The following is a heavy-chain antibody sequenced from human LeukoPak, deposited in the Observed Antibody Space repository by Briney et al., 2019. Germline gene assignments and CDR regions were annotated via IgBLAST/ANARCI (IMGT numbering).Heavy chain of an antibody. V-gene: IGHV3-23*01. Sequence: GGSLRLSCAASGFIFRSYAMSWVRQAPGKGLEWVSGISSSGGRTYYADSVKGRFTISRDNSKNTLYLQMNSLRAEDTAVYYCARRESGTFDYWGQGTLVTVSS. CDR3: ARRESGTFDY. J-gene: IGHJ4*02. CDR1: GFIFRSYA. CDR2: ISSSGGRT. D-gene: IGHD6-13*01.